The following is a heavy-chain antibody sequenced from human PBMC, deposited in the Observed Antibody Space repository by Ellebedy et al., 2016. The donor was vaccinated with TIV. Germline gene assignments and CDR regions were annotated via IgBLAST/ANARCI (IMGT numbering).Heavy chain of an antibody. D-gene: IGHD3-3*01. CDR2: ISAYNGNT. CDR1: GYTFTSYG. J-gene: IGHJ3*02. Sequence: AASVKVSCKASGYTFTSYGISWVRQAPGQGLEWMGWISAYNGNTNYAQKLQGRVTMTTDTSTSTAYMELRSLRSDDTAVYYCAREKEYYDFWSGYYKVRPDQTGDAFDIWGQGTMVTVSS. V-gene: IGHV1-18*01. CDR3: AREKEYYDFWSGYYKVRPDQTGDAFDI.